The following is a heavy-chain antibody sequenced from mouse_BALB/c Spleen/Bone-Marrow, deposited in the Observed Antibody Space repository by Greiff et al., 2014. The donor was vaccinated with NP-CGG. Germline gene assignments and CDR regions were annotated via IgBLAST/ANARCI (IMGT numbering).Heavy chain of an antibody. D-gene: IGHD2-3*01. Sequence: QVHVKQSGPGLVAPSQSLSITCTVSGFSLTSYGVHWVHQPPGKGLEWLGVIWAGGSTNYNSALMSRLSISKDNSKSQVFLKMNSLQTDDTAMYYCARVYLWYFDVWGAGTTVTVSS. CDR1: GFSLTSYG. J-gene: IGHJ1*01. CDR3: ARVYLWYFDV. V-gene: IGHV2-9*02. CDR2: IWAGGST.